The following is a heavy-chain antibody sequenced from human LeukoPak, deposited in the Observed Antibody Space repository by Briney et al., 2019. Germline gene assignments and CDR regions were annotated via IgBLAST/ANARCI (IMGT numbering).Heavy chain of an antibody. CDR3: ARLIIGFDP. J-gene: IGHJ5*02. Sequence: SETLSLTCAVSGYSISSGYYWGGIRQPPGKGLEWIGSIYHSGSTYYNPSLKSRVTISVDTSKNQFSLKLSSVTAADTAVYYCARLIIGFDPWGQGTLVTVSS. V-gene: IGHV4-38-2*01. CDR2: IYHSGST. CDR1: GYSISSGYY.